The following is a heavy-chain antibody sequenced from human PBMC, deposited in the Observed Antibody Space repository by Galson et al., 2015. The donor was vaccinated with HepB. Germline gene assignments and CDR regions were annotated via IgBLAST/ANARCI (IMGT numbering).Heavy chain of an antibody. Sequence: SLRLSCAASGFTFRIYTMTWVRQAPGKGLEWVASINTGGDTTYYEDSVTGRFTISRDNSKNTLYVQMNSLRVGDTAVYFCAKDSVLDYYCSGTLWPFDMWGQGTMVTVSS. CDR3: AKDSVLDYYCSGTLWPFDM. CDR2: INTGGDTT. D-gene: IGHD3-10*01. CDR1: GFTFRIYT. V-gene: IGHV3-23*01. J-gene: IGHJ3*02.